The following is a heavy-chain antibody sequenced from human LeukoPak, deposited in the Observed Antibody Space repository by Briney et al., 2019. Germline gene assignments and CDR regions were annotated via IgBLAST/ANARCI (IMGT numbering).Heavy chain of an antibody. CDR2: ISGSGSVS. CDR1: GFTFSSYS. CDR3: AKEFPVVVAGATHYNFDY. Sequence: GGSLRLSCAASGFTFSSYSMNWVRQAPGKGLEWISYISGSGSVSYYEDSVKGRFTISRDNAKNSLYLRMNSLRDEDTALYYCAKEFPVVVAGATHYNFDYWGQGTLVTVSS. V-gene: IGHV3-48*02. D-gene: IGHD2-15*01. J-gene: IGHJ4*02.